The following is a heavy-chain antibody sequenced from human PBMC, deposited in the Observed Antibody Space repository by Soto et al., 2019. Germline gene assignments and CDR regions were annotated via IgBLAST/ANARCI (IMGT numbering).Heavy chain of an antibody. D-gene: IGHD2-21*01. Sequence: GSLRLSCEASGFRFNDYWMNWVRQAPGKGLEWVASIKYDGTERSYVDSVKGRFTISRDNAKNSLYLQVHSLRAEDTAVYYCARDGVMPGLYFDLWGQGTLVTVSS. CDR1: GFRFNDYW. CDR2: IKYDGTER. V-gene: IGHV3-7*01. CDR3: ARDGVMPGLYFDL. J-gene: IGHJ4*02.